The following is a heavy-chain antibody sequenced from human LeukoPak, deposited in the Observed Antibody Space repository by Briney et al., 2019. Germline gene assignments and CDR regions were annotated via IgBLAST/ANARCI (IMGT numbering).Heavy chain of an antibody. CDR2: IYYSGGT. Sequence: SETQSLTCTVSGGSISSYYWSWIRQPPGKGLEWIGYIYYSGGTNYNPSLKSRVTISVDTSKNQFSLKLSSVTAADTAVYYCARLGFSNSGSYLAPSDYWGQGTLVTVSS. J-gene: IGHJ4*02. V-gene: IGHV4-59*08. CDR3: ARLGFSNSGSYLAPSDY. CDR1: GGSISSYY. D-gene: IGHD1-26*01.